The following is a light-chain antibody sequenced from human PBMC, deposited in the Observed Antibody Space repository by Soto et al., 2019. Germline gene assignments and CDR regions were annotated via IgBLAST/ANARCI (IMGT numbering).Light chain of an antibody. Sequence: EIVLTQSPATLSLSPGERATLSCRASQSVSSYLAWYQQKPGQAPRLLLYDASNRATGIPARFSGSGSGTDVTLTISSLEPEDCAVYYWQQRNLWLTFGGGTKVEIK. V-gene: IGKV3-11*01. CDR3: QQRNLWLT. J-gene: IGKJ4*01. CDR2: DAS. CDR1: QSVSSY.